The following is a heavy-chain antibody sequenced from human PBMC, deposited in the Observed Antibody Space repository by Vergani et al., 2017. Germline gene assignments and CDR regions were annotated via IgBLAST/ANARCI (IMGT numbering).Heavy chain of an antibody. CDR1: GYTFTSYY. J-gene: IGHJ4*02. D-gene: IGHD1-26*01. Sequence: QVQLVQSGAEVKKPGASVKVSCKVSGYTFTSYYMHWVRQAPGQGLEWMGIINPSGPSITYAQTFQERVTMTRETSTNTVYMELSSLRSDDTAVYYCARAVEATISGRLDYWGQGTLVTVSS. CDR3: ARAVEATISGRLDY. V-gene: IGHV1-46*03. CDR2: INPSGPSI.